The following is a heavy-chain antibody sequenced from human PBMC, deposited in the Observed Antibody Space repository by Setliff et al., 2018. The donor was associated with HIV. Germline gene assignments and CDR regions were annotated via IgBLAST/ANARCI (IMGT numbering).Heavy chain of an antibody. D-gene: IGHD3-22*01. J-gene: IGHJ4*02. Sequence: PSETLSLTCAVSGGSISSSNWWSWVRQPPGKGLEWIGSIYHGGSTYYNPSLKRRVTISVDTSKNQFSLQLNSVTAADTAVYYCAREKNSSGYYFKCWGLCVFDFWGQGTLVTVSS. CDR2: IYHGGST. CDR1: GGSISSSNW. V-gene: IGHV4-4*02. CDR3: AREKNSSGYYFKCWGLCVFDF.